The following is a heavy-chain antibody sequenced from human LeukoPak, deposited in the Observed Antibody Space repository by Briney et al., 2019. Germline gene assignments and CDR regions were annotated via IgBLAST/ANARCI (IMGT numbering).Heavy chain of an antibody. CDR3: ARKHSRGWEYLDY. J-gene: IGHJ4*02. Sequence: GASVKVSCKASGYTFTGYYMHWLRQAPGQGLEWMGWINPNSGGTNYAQKFQGRVTMTRDTSISTAYMELSRLRSDDTAVYYCARKHSRGWEYLDYWGQGTLVTVSS. CDR1: GYTFTGYY. CDR2: INPNSGGT. D-gene: IGHD6-19*01. V-gene: IGHV1-2*02.